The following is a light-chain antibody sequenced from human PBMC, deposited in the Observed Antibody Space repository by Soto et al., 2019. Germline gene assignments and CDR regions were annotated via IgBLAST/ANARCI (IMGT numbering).Light chain of an antibody. CDR1: QGISNW. J-gene: IGKJ1*01. V-gene: IGKV1-5*01. CDR3: QQYDSFPWT. CDR2: DAS. Sequence: DIQMTQSPSTLSASVGDRVTITCRASQGISNWLAWYQQKPGKPPKLLIYDASGLDSGVPSRFSGSGYGTEFTLTISGLMPEDFATFYCQQYDSFPWTFGQGTNVDIK.